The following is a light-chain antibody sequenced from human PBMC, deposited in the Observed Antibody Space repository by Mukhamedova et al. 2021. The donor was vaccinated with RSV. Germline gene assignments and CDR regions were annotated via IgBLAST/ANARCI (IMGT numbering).Light chain of an antibody. V-gene: IGKV3-15*01. CDR3: QRYINWPPYT. J-gene: IGKJ2*01. Sequence: APRLLIYGASTRATGIPARYSGSGSGTEFTLTISSLQSEDFAVYYFQRYINWPPYTFGKGTNLEF. CDR2: GAS.